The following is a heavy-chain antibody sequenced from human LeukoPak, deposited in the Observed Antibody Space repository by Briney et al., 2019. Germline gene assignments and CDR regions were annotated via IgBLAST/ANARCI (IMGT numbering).Heavy chain of an antibody. D-gene: IGHD2-2*01. CDR3: ARGVVVPAAGDNWFDP. CDR1: GYTSTGYY. Sequence: ASVKVSCKASGYTSTGYYMHWVRQAPGQGLEWMGWINPNSGGTNYAQKFQGRVTMTRDTSISTAYMELSRLRSDDTAVYYCARGVVVPAAGDNWFDPWGQGTLVTVSS. J-gene: IGHJ5*02. V-gene: IGHV1-2*02. CDR2: INPNSGGT.